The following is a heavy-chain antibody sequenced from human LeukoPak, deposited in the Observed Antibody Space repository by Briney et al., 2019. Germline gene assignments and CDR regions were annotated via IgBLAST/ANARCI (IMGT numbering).Heavy chain of an antibody. J-gene: IGHJ4*02. CDR3: ARDSRGAGPDFDY. Sequence: SETLSLTCTVSGGSISSSSYYWGWIRQPPGKGLEWIGYIYYSGSTNYNPSLKSRVTISIDTSRTQFSLKLSSVTAADTAVYYCARDSRGAGPDFDYWGQGTMVTVSS. V-gene: IGHV4-61*01. CDR1: GGSISSSSYY. D-gene: IGHD6-19*01. CDR2: IYYSGST.